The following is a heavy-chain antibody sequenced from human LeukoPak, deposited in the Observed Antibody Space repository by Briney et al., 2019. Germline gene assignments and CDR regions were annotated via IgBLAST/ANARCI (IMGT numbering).Heavy chain of an antibody. CDR1: GGSISSYY. CDR2: IFYSGST. J-gene: IGHJ4*02. D-gene: IGHD3-22*01. Sequence: SETLSLTCSVSGGSISSYYWSWIRQPPGKGLEWIGYIFYSGSTNYKPSLKSRVTISVETSKNQFSLKLRSVTAADTAVYYCARVTGYMIEDYFDYWGQGTLVTVSS. CDR3: ARVTGYMIEDYFDY. V-gene: IGHV4-59*01.